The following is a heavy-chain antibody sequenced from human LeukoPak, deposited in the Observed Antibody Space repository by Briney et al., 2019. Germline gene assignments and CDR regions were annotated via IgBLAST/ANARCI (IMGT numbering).Heavy chain of an antibody. CDR1: GFTFSDSA. CDR3: TRDSGTYNWFDP. Sequence: GESLKLSCVSSGFTFSDSAIHWVRPSSGKGLEWIGHMDKETNLYATALAASVKGRFTVSRDDSKNTAYLHMNSLKTEDTALYYCTRDSGTYNWFDPWGQGTLVTVSS. V-gene: IGHV3-73*01. CDR2: MDKETNLYAT. D-gene: IGHD1-26*01. J-gene: IGHJ5*02.